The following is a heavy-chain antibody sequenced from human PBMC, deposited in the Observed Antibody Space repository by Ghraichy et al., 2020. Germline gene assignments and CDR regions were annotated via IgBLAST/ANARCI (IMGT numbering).Heavy chain of an antibody. V-gene: IGHV4-4*09. Sequence: SETLSLTCTVSGGSISSYYWSWIRQPPGKGLEWIGYIYTSGSTNYNPSLKSRVTISVDTSKNQFSLKLSSVTAADTAVYYCARLTAIYDILTGRYYYYGMDVWGQGTTVTVSS. CDR3: ARLTAIYDILTGRYYYYGMDV. D-gene: IGHD3-9*01. J-gene: IGHJ6*02. CDR2: IYTSGST. CDR1: GGSISSYY.